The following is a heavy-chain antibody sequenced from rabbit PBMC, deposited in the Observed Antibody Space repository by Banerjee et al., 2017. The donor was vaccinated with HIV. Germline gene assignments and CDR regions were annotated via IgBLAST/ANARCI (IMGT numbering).Heavy chain of an antibody. D-gene: IGHD6-1*01. V-gene: IGHV1S45*01. Sequence: QEQLVESGGGLVQPEGSLTLTCTASGFSFSSSYYMCWVRQAPGKGLELIACIYTSSGSTWYASWAKGRFTISKTSSTTVTLQMTSLTAADTATYFCARVEPGYTDYGYGEFNLWGPGTLVTVS. CDR2: IYTSSGST. CDR3: ARVEPGYTDYGYGEFNL. J-gene: IGHJ4*01. CDR1: GFSFSSSYY.